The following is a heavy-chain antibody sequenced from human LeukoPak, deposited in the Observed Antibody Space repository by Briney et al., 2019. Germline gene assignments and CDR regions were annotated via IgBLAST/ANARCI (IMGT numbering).Heavy chain of an antibody. CDR1: GFTFSDSY. J-gene: IGHJ4*02. D-gene: IGHD5-12*01. Sequence: HSGGSLRLSCAASGFTFSDSYMSWIRQAPGKGLEWVSAISGSGGSTYYADSVKGRFTISRDNSKNTLYLQMNSLRAEDTAVYYCAKDPRWGGYEDYWGQGTLVTVSS. V-gene: IGHV3-23*01. CDR2: ISGSGGST. CDR3: AKDPRWGGYEDY.